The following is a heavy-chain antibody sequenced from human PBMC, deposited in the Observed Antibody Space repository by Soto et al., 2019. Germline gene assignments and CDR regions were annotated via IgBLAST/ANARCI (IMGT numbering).Heavy chain of an antibody. D-gene: IGHD3-10*01. CDR1: GFNFSSYA. V-gene: IGHV3-30-3*01. Sequence: QVQLVESGGGVVQPGRSLRLSCAASGFNFSSYAMHWVRQAPGKGLGWVAVISYDGSNKYYADSVKGRFTISRDNSKNTLYLQMNSLRAEDTAVYYFARLGSSGNFDYWGQGALVTVST. CDR3: ARLGSSGNFDY. J-gene: IGHJ4*02. CDR2: ISYDGSNK.